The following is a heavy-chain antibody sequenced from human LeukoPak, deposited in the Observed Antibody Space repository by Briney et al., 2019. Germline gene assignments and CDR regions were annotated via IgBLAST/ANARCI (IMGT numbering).Heavy chain of an antibody. V-gene: IGHV1-2*04. CDR1: GYTFTGYY. J-gene: IGHJ4*02. CDR3: ARGNDYGDYGFDY. Sequence: ASVKVSCKASGYTFTGYYMHWVRQAPGQGLKWMGWINPNSGGTNYAQKFQGWVTMTRDTSISTAYMELSSLRSEDTAVYYCARGNDYGDYGFDYWGQGTLVTVSS. D-gene: IGHD4-17*01. CDR2: INPNSGGT.